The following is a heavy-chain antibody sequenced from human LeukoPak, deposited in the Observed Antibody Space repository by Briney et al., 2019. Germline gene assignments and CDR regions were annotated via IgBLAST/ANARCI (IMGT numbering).Heavy chain of an antibody. J-gene: IGHJ4*02. CDR2: ISYDGSNK. Sequence: GGSLRLSCAASGFTFSSYGIHWVRQAPGKGLEWVAVISYDGSNKYYADSVKGRFTISRHNSKNTLYLQMNSLRAEDTAVYYCAKDPLTTVTNFYFDYWGQGTLVTVSS. V-gene: IGHV3-30*18. D-gene: IGHD4-11*01. CDR3: AKDPLTTVTNFYFDY. CDR1: GFTFSSYG.